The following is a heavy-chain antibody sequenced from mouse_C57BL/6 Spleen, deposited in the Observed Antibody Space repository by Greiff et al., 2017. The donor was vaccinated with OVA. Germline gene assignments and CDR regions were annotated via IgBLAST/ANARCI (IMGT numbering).Heavy chain of an antibody. J-gene: IGHJ3*01. CDR2: IRLKSDNYAT. Sequence: EVKLMESGGGLVQPGGSMKLSCVASGFTFSNYWMNWVRQSPEKGLEWVAQIRLKSDNYATHYAESVKGRFTISRDDSKSSVYLQMNNLRAEDTGIYYCSYYYGSSYFAYWGQGTLVTVSA. D-gene: IGHD1-1*01. V-gene: IGHV6-3*01. CDR1: GFTFSNYW. CDR3: SYYYGSSYFAY.